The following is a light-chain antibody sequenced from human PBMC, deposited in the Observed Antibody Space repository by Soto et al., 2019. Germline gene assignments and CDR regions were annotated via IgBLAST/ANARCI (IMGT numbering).Light chain of an antibody. V-gene: IGLV3-21*04. Sequence: SYELTQPHSVSVAPGKTARITCGGNNIGSKSVHWYQQKPGQAPVLVIYYDSDRPSGIPERFSGSNSGNTATLTISRVEAGDEADYYCQVWDSSSDPHVVFGGGTKVTVL. J-gene: IGLJ2*01. CDR1: NIGSKS. CDR2: YDS. CDR3: QVWDSSSDPHVV.